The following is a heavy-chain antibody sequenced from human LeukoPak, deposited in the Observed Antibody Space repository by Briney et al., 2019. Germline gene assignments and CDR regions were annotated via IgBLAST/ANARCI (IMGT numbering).Heavy chain of an antibody. CDR3: ARIEESGSYALDY. CDR2: IYYSGST. CDR1: GGSFSGYY. Sequence: PSETLSLTCAVYGGSFSGYYWSWIRQHPGKGLEWIGYIYYSGSTYYNPSLKSRVTISVDTSKNQFSLKLSSVTAADTAVYYCARIEESGSYALDYWGQGTLVTVSS. V-gene: IGHV4-31*11. D-gene: IGHD1-26*01. J-gene: IGHJ4*02.